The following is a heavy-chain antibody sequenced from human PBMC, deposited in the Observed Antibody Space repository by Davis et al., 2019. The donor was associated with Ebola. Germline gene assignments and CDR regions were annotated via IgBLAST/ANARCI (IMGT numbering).Heavy chain of an antibody. CDR2: IYYSGST. J-gene: IGHJ6*02. CDR1: GGSISSSSYY. V-gene: IGHV4-39*01. CDR3: ARLSLVYYYYGMDV. Sequence: PSETLSLTCTVSGGSISSSSYYWGWIRQPPGKGLEWIGSIYYSGSTYYNPSLKSRVTISVDTSKNQFSLKLSSVTAADTAVYYCARLSLVYYYYGMDVWGQETTVTVSS.